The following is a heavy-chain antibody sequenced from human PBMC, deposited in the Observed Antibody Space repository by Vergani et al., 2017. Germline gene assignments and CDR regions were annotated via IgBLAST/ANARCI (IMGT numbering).Heavy chain of an antibody. V-gene: IGHV3-30*02. Sequence: QVQLVESGGGVVQPGGSLRLSCAASGFTFSSYGMHWVRQAPGKVLEWVAFIRYDGSNKYYADSVKGRFTISRDNSKNTLYLQMNSLRAEDTAVYYCAKIVGSSSSLSLADAFDIWGQGTMVTVSS. CDR2: IRYDGSNK. CDR3: AKIVGSSSSLSLADAFDI. D-gene: IGHD6-6*01. CDR1: GFTFSSYG. J-gene: IGHJ3*02.